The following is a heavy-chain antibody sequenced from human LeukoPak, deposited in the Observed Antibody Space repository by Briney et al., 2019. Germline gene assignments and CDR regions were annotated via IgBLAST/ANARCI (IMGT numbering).Heavy chain of an antibody. D-gene: IGHD3-9*01. CDR3: ARGYYDILTGDYYFDY. J-gene: IGHJ4*02. CDR2: INSDGSNT. V-gene: IGHV3-74*01. CDR1: GFTFNNYW. Sequence: GGSLRLSCAASGFTFNNYWMHWARQDPGKGLVWVARINSDGSNTIYADSVKGRCTISRDNSKNTVFLQMSSLRAEDTAVYYCARGYYDILTGDYYFDYWGQGTLVTVSS.